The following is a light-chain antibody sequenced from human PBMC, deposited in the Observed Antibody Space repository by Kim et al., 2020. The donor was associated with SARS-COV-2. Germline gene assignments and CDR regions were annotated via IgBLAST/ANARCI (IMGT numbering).Light chain of an antibody. V-gene: IGLV3-1*01. CDR2: QDS. CDR1: KLGDKY. Sequence: VSPGQTASITCTGDKLGDKYACWYQQKPGQTPVLVIYQDSKRPSGRPERFSGSNSGNTATLTISGTQAMDEADYYCQAWDSSTAWVFGGGTQLTVL. CDR3: QAWDSSTAWV. J-gene: IGLJ3*02.